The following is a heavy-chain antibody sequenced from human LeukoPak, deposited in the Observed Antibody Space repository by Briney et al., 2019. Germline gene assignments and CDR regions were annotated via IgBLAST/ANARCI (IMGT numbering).Heavy chain of an antibody. Sequence: SETLSLTCTVSGGSISSSSYYWGWIRQPPGKGLEWIGSIYYSGSTYYNPSLKSRVTISVDTSKNQFSLKLSSVTAADTAVYYCATGGFDGDSSRWFDPWGQGTLVTVSS. V-gene: IGHV4-39*01. D-gene: IGHD2-15*01. CDR3: ATGGFDGDSSRWFDP. J-gene: IGHJ5*02. CDR1: GGSISSSSYY. CDR2: IYYSGST.